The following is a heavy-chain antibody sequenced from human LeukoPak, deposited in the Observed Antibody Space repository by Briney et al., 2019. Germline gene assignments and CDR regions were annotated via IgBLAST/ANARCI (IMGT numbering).Heavy chain of an antibody. CDR1: GYTFTTYG. CDR3: ARGHSESSLSFFDF. D-gene: IGHD1-26*01. J-gene: IGHJ4*02. CDR2: ISAYNGDT. Sequence: ASVKVSCKASGYTFTTYGFNWVRQAPGQGLEWTGWISAYNGDTQYAQKLQGRVTMTTDTSTRTAYLELRSLSSDDTAVYYCARGHSESSLSFFDFWGQGTLVTVSS. V-gene: IGHV1-18*01.